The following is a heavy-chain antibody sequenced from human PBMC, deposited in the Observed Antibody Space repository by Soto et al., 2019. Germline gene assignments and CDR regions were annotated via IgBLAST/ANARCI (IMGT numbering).Heavy chain of an antibody. J-gene: IGHJ6*02. D-gene: IGHD6-13*01. CDR3: ARVYIAAAGTLYYYYGMDV. CDR2: IWYDGSNK. Sequence: GGSLRLSCAASGFTFSSYGMHWFRQAPGKGLEWVAVIWYDGSNKYYADSVKGRFTISRDNSKNTLYLQMNSLRAEDTAVYYCARVYIAAAGTLYYYYGMDVWGQGTTVTVSS. CDR1: GFTFSSYG. V-gene: IGHV3-33*01.